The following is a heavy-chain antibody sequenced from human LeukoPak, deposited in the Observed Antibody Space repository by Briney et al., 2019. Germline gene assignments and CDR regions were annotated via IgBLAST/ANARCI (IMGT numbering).Heavy chain of an antibody. CDR2: IYSGGTT. D-gene: IGHD6-13*01. J-gene: IGHJ6*02. CDR1: GFTVSSNY. Sequence: GGSLRLSCAASGFTVSSNYMSWVRQAPGKGLEWVSVIYSGGTTYYADSVKGRFTISRDNSNNTLYLQMNSLRAEDTAVYYCAKGPYWAAGTPYYYYYGMDVWGQGTTVTVSS. V-gene: IGHV3-53*01. CDR3: AKGPYWAAGTPYYYYYGMDV.